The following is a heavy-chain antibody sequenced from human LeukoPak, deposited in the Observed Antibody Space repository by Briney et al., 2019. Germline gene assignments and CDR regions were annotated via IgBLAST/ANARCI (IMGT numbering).Heavy chain of an antibody. CDR2: IYYSGST. J-gene: IGHJ4*02. CDR3: ARANYGFWSGYYFDY. D-gene: IGHD3-3*01. Sequence: SETLSLTCTVSGGSISSGDYYWSWIRQPPGKGLEWIGYIYYSGSTYYNPSLKSRVTISVDTSKNQFSLKLSSVTAAGTAVYYCARANYGFWSGYYFDYWGQGTLVTVSS. V-gene: IGHV4-30-4*01. CDR1: GGSISSGDYY.